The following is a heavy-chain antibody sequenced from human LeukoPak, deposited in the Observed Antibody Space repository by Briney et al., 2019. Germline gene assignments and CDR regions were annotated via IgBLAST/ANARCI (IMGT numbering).Heavy chain of an antibody. V-gene: IGHV3-21*01. CDR3: IRDLFDDYSLDY. Sequence: PGGSLRLPCAASGFTFSSYSMNWVRQAPGKGLEGVSSINSDSSLMFYAESVKGRFTISRDNARNSLYLQMNSLRAEDTAVYYCIRDLFDDYSLDYWGQGALVTVSS. CDR2: INSDSSLM. CDR1: GFTFSSYS. J-gene: IGHJ4*02. D-gene: IGHD3-16*01.